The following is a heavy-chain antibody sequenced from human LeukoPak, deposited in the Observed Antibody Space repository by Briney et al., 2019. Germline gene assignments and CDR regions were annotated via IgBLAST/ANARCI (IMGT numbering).Heavy chain of an antibody. CDR3: ASVIAATTPFDI. Sequence: SVKVSCKASGGTFSSYAISWVRQAPGQGLEWMGGIIPIFGTANYAQKFQGRVTITADESTSTAYMELSSLRSEDTAVYYCASVIAATTPFDIWGQGTMVTVSS. CDR2: IIPIFGTA. J-gene: IGHJ3*02. CDR1: GGTFSSYA. V-gene: IGHV1-69*13. D-gene: IGHD6-25*01.